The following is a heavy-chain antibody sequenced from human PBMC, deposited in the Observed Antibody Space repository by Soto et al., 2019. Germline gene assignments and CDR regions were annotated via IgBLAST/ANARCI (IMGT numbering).Heavy chain of an antibody. CDR1: GYTFTSYG. CDR3: ASAQRAYDSSVYGMDV. Sequence: ASVKVSCKASGYTFTSYGISWVRQAPGQGLEWMGWISTYNGKTNYAQKLQGRVTMTTDKSTSTAYMEMSSLRSEDTAVYYCASAQRAYDSSVYGMDVWGQGTRVSVSS. CDR2: ISTYNGKT. V-gene: IGHV1-18*04. D-gene: IGHD3-22*01. J-gene: IGHJ6*02.